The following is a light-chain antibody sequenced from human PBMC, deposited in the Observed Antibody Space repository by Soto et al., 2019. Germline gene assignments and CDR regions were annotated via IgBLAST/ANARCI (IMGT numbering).Light chain of an antibody. CDR1: QSISSW. Sequence: DIQMTQSPSTLSASVGDRVTITCRTSQSISSWLAWYQQKAGEAPKLLIYKASSLESGVPSRFSGSGSGTEFSLTISSLQTDDFATYYCQQYSTYSHETFGQGTKVEIK. CDR3: QQYSTYSHET. CDR2: KAS. V-gene: IGKV1-5*03. J-gene: IGKJ1*01.